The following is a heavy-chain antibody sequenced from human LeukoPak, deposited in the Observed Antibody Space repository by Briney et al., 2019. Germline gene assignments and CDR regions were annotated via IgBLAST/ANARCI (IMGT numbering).Heavy chain of an antibody. CDR2: ISSSGTYI. CDR3: ARGSAVAGIMGLDY. D-gene: IGHD6-19*01. CDR1: GFSFSSYS. J-gene: IGHJ4*02. Sequence: GGSLGLSCAVSGFSFSSYSMNWVRQTPGKGLQWVSSISSSGTYIYYADSVKGRFTISRDNAKNSVYLQMNSLRAEDTAVYYCARGSAVAGIMGLDYWGQGTLVTVSS. V-gene: IGHV3-21*01.